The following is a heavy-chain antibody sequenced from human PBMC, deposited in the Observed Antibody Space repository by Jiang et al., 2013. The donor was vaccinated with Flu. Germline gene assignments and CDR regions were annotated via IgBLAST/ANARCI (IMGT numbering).Heavy chain of an antibody. V-gene: IGHV4-39*07. CDR2: IYFSGNT. J-gene: IGHJ4*02. CDR1: GGSISSSRHY. Sequence: PGLVKPSETLSLTCTVSGGSISSSRHYWGWIRQPPGKGLEWIGTIYFSGNTHYNPSLKSRLTISIDTSKNQFSLKLSSVTAADTAVYYCARQSLAGMGYFDNWGQG. CDR3: ARQSLAGMGYFDN. D-gene: IGHD6-19*01.